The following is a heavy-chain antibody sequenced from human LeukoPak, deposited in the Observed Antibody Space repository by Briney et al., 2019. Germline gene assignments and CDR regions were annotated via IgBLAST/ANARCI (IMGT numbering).Heavy chain of an antibody. J-gene: IGHJ4*02. CDR2: INPNSGGT. CDR3: ARADQWDGYKYYFDY. Sequence: ASVKVSCKASGYTFTGYYMHWVRQAPGQGLEWMGWINPNSGGTNYAQKFQGRVTMTRDTSISTAYMELSRLRSEDTAMYYCARADQWDGYKYYFDYWGQGTLVTVSS. CDR1: GYTFTGYY. D-gene: IGHD5-24*01. V-gene: IGHV1-2*02.